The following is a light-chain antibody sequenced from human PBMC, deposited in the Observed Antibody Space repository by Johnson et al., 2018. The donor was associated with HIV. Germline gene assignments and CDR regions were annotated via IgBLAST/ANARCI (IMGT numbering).Light chain of an antibody. CDR1: SSTIGNNY. J-gene: IGLJ1*01. Sequence: QSVLTQSPSVSAAPGQKVTISCSGSSSTIGNNYVSWYQVLPGAAPKLLIYKNNERPSGIPDRFSGSKSGPSATLGITGLQTGDEADYYCGTWDTSLSAGGVFGTGTKVTVL. CDR3: GTWDTSLSAGGV. CDR2: KNN. V-gene: IGLV1-51*02.